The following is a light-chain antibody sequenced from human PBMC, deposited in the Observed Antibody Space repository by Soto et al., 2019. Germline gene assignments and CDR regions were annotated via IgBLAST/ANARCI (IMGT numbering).Light chain of an antibody. CDR3: QKHDGVPL. V-gene: IGKV1-33*01. CDR2: DAS. CDR1: QGISNY. Sequence: DIQMTQSPSSLSASVGDRVTITCRASQGISNYLAWYQQKPGKVPKLLIYDASDLETGVPSRFSGGGSGTFFSFSINSLQPEDIATYYCQKHDGVPLFGPGTKVEIK. J-gene: IGKJ3*01.